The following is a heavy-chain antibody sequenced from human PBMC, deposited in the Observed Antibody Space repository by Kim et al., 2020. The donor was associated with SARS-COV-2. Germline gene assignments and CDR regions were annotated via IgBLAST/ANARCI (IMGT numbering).Heavy chain of an antibody. Sequence: SETLSLTCTVSGGSISSGGYYWSWIRQHPGKGLEWIGYIYYSGSTYYNPSLKSRVTISVDTSKNQFSLKLSSVTAADTAVYYCARFGPNQTYYYGSDIDYWGQGTLVTVSS. D-gene: IGHD3-10*01. CDR3: ARFGPNQTYYYGSDIDY. J-gene: IGHJ4*02. CDR1: GGSISSGGYY. CDR2: IYYSGST. V-gene: IGHV4-31*03.